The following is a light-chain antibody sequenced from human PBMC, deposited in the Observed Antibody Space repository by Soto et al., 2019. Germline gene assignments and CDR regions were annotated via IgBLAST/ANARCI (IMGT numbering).Light chain of an antibody. CDR2: EVD. J-gene: IGLJ2*01. V-gene: IGLV2-23*02. CDR1: TSDVAYYDL. Sequence: QAALTQPVSVSGASVQSTTISSAGPTSDVAYYDLVSWYQQHPGRAPKLLIYEVDKRPSGISVRFSGSKSGATASLTISGLLPEDEAVYFCCTYAGHVPKFGGGTK. CDR3: CTYAGHVPK.